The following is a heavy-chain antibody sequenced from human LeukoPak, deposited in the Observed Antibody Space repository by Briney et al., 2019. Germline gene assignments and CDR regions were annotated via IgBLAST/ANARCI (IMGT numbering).Heavy chain of an antibody. CDR3: ARNPSVYYDSSGYSYIY. V-gene: IGHV3-23*01. Sequence: GGSLRLSCAASGFTFSSYAMSWVRQAPGKGLEWVSAISGSGGSTYYADSVKGRFTISRDNSKNTLYLQMNSLRAEDTAVYYCARNPSVYYDSSGYSYIYWGQGTLVTVSS. D-gene: IGHD3-22*01. CDR1: GFTFSSYA. CDR2: ISGSGGST. J-gene: IGHJ4*02.